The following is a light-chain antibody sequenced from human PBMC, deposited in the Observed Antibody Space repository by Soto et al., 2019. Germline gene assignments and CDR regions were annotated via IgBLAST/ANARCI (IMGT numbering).Light chain of an antibody. V-gene: IGKV3-20*01. J-gene: IGKJ1*01. Sequence: EDALTQASGTLALNPGERANLSCRASQSVSSNCLAAYQQKPGQAPGLLIYDASTGATGIPDRFSGSGSGTDFTLPISRLQPEDFAVYCCQQFDDSLCTFGPGTKVDIK. CDR3: QQFDDSLCT. CDR2: DAS. CDR1: QSVSSNC.